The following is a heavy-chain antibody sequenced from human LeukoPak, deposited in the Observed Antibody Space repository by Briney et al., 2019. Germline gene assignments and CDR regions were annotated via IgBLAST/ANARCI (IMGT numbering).Heavy chain of an antibody. V-gene: IGHV3-9*01. CDR2: ISWNSGSI. Sequence: GGSLRLSCAASGFTFDDYAMHWVRQAPGKGLEWVSGISWNSGSIGYADSVKGRFTISRDNAKNSLYLQMNSLRAEDTALYYCAKDHAVLWFGTNNWFDPRGQGTLVTVSS. CDR1: GFTFDDYA. D-gene: IGHD3-10*01. CDR3: AKDHAVLWFGTNNWFDP. J-gene: IGHJ5*02.